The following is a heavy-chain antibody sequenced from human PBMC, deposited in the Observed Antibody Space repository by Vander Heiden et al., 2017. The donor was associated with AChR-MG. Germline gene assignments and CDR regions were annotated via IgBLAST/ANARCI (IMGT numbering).Heavy chain of an antibody. J-gene: IGHJ4*02. V-gene: IGHV4-34*01. CDR1: GGSFSGYY. D-gene: IGHD4-4*01. CDR3: ARRASYSNYYRH. Sequence: QVQLQQWGAGLLKPSETLPLTCAVYGGSFSGYYWGWIRQPPGKGLEWIGEINHSGSTNYNPSLKSRVTISVDTSKNQFSLKLSSVTAADTAVYYCARRASYSNYYRHWGQGTLVTVSS. CDR2: INHSGST.